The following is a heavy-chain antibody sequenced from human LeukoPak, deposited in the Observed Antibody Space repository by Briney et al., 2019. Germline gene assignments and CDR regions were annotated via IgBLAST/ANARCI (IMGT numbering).Heavy chain of an antibody. CDR2: INSGSSYV. J-gene: IGHJ4*02. Sequence: GGSLRLSCVASGYSFSSYVVNCVREARGKGLEWVLSINSGSSYVSYADSVKGRFTISRDNAKNSLYLQMNSLRVEDTAVYYCTRRPASDYWGEGYLVTVSS. V-gene: IGHV3-21*01. CDR1: GYSFSSYV. D-gene: IGHD2-2*01. CDR3: TRRPASDY.